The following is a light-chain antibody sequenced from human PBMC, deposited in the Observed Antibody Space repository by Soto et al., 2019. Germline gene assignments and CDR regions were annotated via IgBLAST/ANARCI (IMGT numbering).Light chain of an antibody. CDR1: QTISSW. J-gene: IGKJ1*01. CDR3: QNYNSYSEE. CDR2: KAS. Sequence: DSQLTQSPSSLAASVRDRFSITCRASQTISSWLAWYQQKPGKAPKLLIYKASTLKSGVPSRFSGSGSGTEFTLTISSLQPDDFATYYCQNYNSYSEEFGQGTKVDIK. V-gene: IGKV1-5*03.